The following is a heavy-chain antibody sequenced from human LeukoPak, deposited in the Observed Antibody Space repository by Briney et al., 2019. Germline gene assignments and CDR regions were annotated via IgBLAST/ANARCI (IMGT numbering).Heavy chain of an antibody. CDR1: AFTFTSYY. D-gene: IGHD2-2*01. CDR2: INPSGGST. CDR3: ARAPQPGDFDY. Sequence: GGSLRLSCAASAFTFTSYYMHWVRQAPGQGLEWMGIINPSGGSTSYAQKFQGRVTMTRDTSTSTVYMELSSLRSEDTAVYYCARAPQPGDFDYWGQGTLVTVSS. V-gene: IGHV1-46*01. J-gene: IGHJ4*02.